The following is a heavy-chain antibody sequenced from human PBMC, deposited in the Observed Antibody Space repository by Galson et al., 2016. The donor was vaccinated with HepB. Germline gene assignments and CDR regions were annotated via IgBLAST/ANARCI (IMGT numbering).Heavy chain of an antibody. CDR2: ISTDGET. V-gene: IGHV4-4*07. J-gene: IGHJ4*02. D-gene: IGHD6-19*01. Sequence: SETLSLTCSVSGDSISHYFWNWIRQPPGKGLEWIAGISTDGETNYNPSLRGRLTVSLDTSKKQVSLEVTSVSGADTAFYYCTGGSGWQSVDWGQGTLVTVSS. CDR1: GDSISHYF. CDR3: TGGSGWQSVD.